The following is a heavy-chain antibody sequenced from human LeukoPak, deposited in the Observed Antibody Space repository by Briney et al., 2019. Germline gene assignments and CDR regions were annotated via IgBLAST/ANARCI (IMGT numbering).Heavy chain of an antibody. CDR3: AEGSSIPDILRGELYFCY. CDR2: ISGSGGST. J-gene: IGHJ4*02. Sequence: GGSLRLSCAASGFTFSSYAMSWVRQAPGKGLEWVSAISGSGGSTYYADSVKGRFTISRDNSKNTLYLQMNSLRAEDTAVYYCAEGSSIPDILRGELYFCYWGQGTLVTLFS. V-gene: IGHV3-23*01. CDR1: GFTFSSYA. D-gene: IGHD3-9*01.